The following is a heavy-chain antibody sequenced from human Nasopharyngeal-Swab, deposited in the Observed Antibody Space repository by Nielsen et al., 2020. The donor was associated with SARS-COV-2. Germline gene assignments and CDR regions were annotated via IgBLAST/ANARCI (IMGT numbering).Heavy chain of an antibody. J-gene: IGHJ5*02. V-gene: IGHV4-39*01. Sequence: SETLSLTCTVSGGSISSSSYYWGWIRQPPGKGLEWIGSIYYSGSTYYNPSLKSRVTISVDTSKNQFSLKLSSVTAADTAVYYCAATSVLRFLEWLNNWFDPRGQGTLVTVSS. D-gene: IGHD3-3*01. CDR1: GGSISSSSYY. CDR3: AATSVLRFLEWLNNWFDP. CDR2: IYYSGST.